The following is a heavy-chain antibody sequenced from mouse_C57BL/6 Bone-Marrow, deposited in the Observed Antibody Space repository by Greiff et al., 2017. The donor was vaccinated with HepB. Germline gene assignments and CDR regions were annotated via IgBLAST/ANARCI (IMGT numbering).Heavy chain of an antibody. CDR1: GYTFTSYW. Sequence: QVQLQQSGAELAKPGASVKLSCKASGYTFTSYWMHWVKQRPGQGLEWIGYINPSSGYTKYNQKFKDKATLTAAKSSSTAYMQLSSLTYEDSAVYYCARGVYYDYEGAMDYWGQGTSVTVSS. CDR2: INPSSGYT. CDR3: ARGVYYDYEGAMDY. J-gene: IGHJ4*01. V-gene: IGHV1-7*01. D-gene: IGHD2-4*01.